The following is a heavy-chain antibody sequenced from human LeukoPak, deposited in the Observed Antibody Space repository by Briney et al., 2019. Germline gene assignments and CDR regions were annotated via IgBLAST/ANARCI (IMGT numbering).Heavy chain of an antibody. V-gene: IGHV1-8*03. CDR1: GYTFTSYD. CDR3: ARIAYYYDSSGYYFRY. D-gene: IGHD3-22*01. Sequence: ASVKVSCKASGYTFTSYDINWVRQATGQGLEWMGWMNPNSGNTGYAQKFQGRVTITRNTSISTAYMELSSLRSEDTAVYYCARIAYYYDSSGYYFRYWGQGTLVTVPS. J-gene: IGHJ4*02. CDR2: MNPNSGNT.